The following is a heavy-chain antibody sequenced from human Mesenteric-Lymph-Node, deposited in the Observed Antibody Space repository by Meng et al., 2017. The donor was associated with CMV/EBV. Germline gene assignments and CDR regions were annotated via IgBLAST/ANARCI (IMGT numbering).Heavy chain of an antibody. Sequence: GESLKISCAASGFKFDEYGMTWVRQAPGKGLEWVSSISSSSSYIYYADSVKGRFTISRDNAKNSLYLQMNSLRAEDTAVYYCARDLSRAAAGPVGMDYGMDVWGQGTTVTVSS. CDR2: ISSSSSYI. J-gene: IGHJ6*02. D-gene: IGHD6-13*01. CDR3: ARDLSRAAAGPVGMDYGMDV. CDR1: GFKFDEYG. V-gene: IGHV3-21*01.